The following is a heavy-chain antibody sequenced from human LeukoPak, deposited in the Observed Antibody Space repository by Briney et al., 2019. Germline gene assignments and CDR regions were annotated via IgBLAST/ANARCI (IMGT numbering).Heavy chain of an antibody. V-gene: IGHV1-58*01. J-gene: IGHJ6*04. CDR1: GFTFTSSA. CDR2: IVVGSGNT. CDR3: AGGGYSYGYGLRYYYYGMDV. D-gene: IGHD5-18*01. Sequence: ASVTVSCKASGFTFTSSAVQWVRQPRGQRLEWVGWIVVGSGNTNYAQKFQERVTITRDMSTSTAYMELSSLRSEDTAVYYCAGGGYSYGYGLRYYYYGMDVWGKGTTVTVSS.